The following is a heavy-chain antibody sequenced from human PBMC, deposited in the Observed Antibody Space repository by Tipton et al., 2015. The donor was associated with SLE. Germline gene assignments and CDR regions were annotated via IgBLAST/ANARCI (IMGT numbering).Heavy chain of an antibody. CDR1: GGSMSSDIYY. D-gene: IGHD6-19*01. Sequence: TLSLTCTVSGGSMSSDIYYWGWIRQSPGKGLEWIGSVSYIGRTSYTPSLNSRVTVSMDTSKNQFSLRVASVTAADTAVYYCARDSPTVAGTFDSWGQGTLVIVSA. J-gene: IGHJ4*02. CDR2: VSYIGRT. CDR3: ARDSPTVAGTFDS. V-gene: IGHV4-39*01.